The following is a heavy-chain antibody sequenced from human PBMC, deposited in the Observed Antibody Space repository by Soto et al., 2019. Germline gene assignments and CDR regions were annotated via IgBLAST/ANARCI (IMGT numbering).Heavy chain of an antibody. Sequence: QVQLVQSGAEVKKPGSSVKVSCKASGGTFSSYSINWVRQAPGQGLEWMGEIIPIFGTANYPQKFQGRVTITADESTSTAYMELSSLRSEDTALYYCARDGGRHSGGIGYWGQGTLVTVSS. CDR1: GGTFSSYS. CDR2: IIPIFGTA. CDR3: ARDGGRHSGGIGY. J-gene: IGHJ4*02. V-gene: IGHV1-69*01. D-gene: IGHD1-26*01.